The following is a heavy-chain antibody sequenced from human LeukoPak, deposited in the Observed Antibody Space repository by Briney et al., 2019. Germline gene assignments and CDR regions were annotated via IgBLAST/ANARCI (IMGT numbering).Heavy chain of an antibody. V-gene: IGHV1-24*01. D-gene: IGHD3-22*01. J-gene: IGHJ4*02. CDR2: GET. Sequence: GETIYAQKFQGRVTMTEDTSTDTAYMELSSLRSEDTAVYYCATPQYYYDSSGKLTSPYDYWGQGTLVTVSS. CDR3: ATPQYYYDSSGKLTSPYDY.